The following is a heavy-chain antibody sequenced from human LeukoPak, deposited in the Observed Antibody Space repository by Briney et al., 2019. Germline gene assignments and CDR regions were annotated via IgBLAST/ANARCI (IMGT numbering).Heavy chain of an antibody. CDR3: ARGPADYYDSSGYQGTIFDY. CDR1: GGSISSYY. D-gene: IGHD3-22*01. V-gene: IGHV4-59*01. Sequence: SETLSLTCTVSGGSISSYYWSWIRQPPGKGLEWIGYIYYSGSTNYNPSLKSRATISVDTSKNQFSLKLSSVTAADTAVYYCARGPADYYDSSGYQGTIFDYWGQGTLVTVSS. J-gene: IGHJ4*02. CDR2: IYYSGST.